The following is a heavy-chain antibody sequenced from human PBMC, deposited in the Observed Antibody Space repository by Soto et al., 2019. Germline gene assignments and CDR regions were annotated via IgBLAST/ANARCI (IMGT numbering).Heavy chain of an antibody. D-gene: IGHD1-1*01. V-gene: IGHV1-2*04. J-gene: IGHJ6*02. CDR2: INPNSGGT. Sequence: ASVKVSCKASGYTFTGYYMHWVRQAPGQGLEWMGWINPNSGGTNYAQKFQGWVTMTRDTSISTAYMELSRLRSDDTAVYYCARKGDNWNDAYYGMDVWGQGTTVTVSS. CDR3: ARKGDNWNDAYYGMDV. CDR1: GYTFTGYY.